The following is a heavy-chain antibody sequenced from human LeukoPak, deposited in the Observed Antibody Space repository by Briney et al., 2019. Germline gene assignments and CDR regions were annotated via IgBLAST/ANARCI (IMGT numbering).Heavy chain of an antibody. CDR2: ISAYSGNT. Sequence: GASVKVSCKASGYTFTSYGISWVRQAPGQGLEWMGWISAYSGNTNYAQKLQGRVTMTTDTSTSTAYMELRSLRSDDTAVYYCARTGGRDYYYYYMDVWGKGTTVTVSS. CDR3: ARTGGRDYYYYYMDV. D-gene: IGHD1-26*01. V-gene: IGHV1-18*01. J-gene: IGHJ6*03. CDR1: GYTFTSYG.